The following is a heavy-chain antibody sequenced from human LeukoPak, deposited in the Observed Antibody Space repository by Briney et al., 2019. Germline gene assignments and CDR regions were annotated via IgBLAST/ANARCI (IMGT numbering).Heavy chain of an antibody. CDR3: ASFTPTVTTSFDY. J-gene: IGHJ4*02. CDR2: IYYSGST. CDR1: GGSISSSSYY. V-gene: IGHV4-39*07. Sequence: SETLSLTCTVSGGSISSSSYYWGWIRQPPGKGLEWIANIYYSGSTYLKPSLKSRVTISVDTSKNQFSLKLSSVTAADTAVYYCASFTPTVTTSFDYWGQGTLVTVSS. D-gene: IGHD4-17*01.